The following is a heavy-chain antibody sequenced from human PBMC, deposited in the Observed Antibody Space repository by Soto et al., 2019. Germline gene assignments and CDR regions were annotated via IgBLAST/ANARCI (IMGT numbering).Heavy chain of an antibody. D-gene: IGHD2-2*01. J-gene: IGHJ4*02. CDR1: GFTFSSYG. CDR2: IWYDGSNK. V-gene: IGHV3-33*01. CDR3: ARDGGVVVSAADDY. Sequence: QVQLVESGGGVVQPGRSLRLSCAASGFTFSSYGMHWVRQAPGKGLEWVAVIWYDGSNKYYADSVKGRFTISRDNSKNTLYLQMNSLRAEDTAVYYCARDGGVVVSAADDYWGQGTLVTVSS.